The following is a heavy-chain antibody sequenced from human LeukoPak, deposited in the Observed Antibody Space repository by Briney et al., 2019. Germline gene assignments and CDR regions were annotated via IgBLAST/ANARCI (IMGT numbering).Heavy chain of an antibody. J-gene: IGHJ4*02. Sequence: SVKVSCKASGGTFSTSAFSWVRQAPGQGLEWMGGIIPFFATANYAQKFQGRVSITTDASTSTAYMEVSSLRSEDAAVYYCARAHSSGWYFFDYWGQGTLVTVSS. CDR2: IIPFFATA. D-gene: IGHD6-19*01. V-gene: IGHV1-69*05. CDR1: GGTFSTSA. CDR3: ARAHSSGWYFFDY.